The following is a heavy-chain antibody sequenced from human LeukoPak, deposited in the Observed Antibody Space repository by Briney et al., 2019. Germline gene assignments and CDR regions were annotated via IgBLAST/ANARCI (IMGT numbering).Heavy chain of an antibody. CDR3: AKAQSYSSGWYLWYYYGMDV. CDR1: GFIFSSYS. J-gene: IGHJ6*02. V-gene: IGHV3-23*01. CDR2: ITGSGGNT. D-gene: IGHD6-19*01. Sequence: HPGGSLRLSCAASGFIFSSYSMSWVRQAPGMGLEWVSVITGSGGNTYYANSVKGRFTISRDNSKNTLYLQMNSLRAEDTAVYYCAKAQSYSSGWYLWYYYGMDVWGQGTTVTVSS.